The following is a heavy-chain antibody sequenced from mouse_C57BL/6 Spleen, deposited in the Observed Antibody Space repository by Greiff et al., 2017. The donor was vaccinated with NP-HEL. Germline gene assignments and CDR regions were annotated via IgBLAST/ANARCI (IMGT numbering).Heavy chain of an antibody. CDR3: ARYDYIRYFDV. V-gene: IGHV1-52*01. D-gene: IGHD2-4*01. Sequence: VQLQQPGAELVRPGSSVKLSCKASGYTFTSYWMHWVKQRPIQGLEWIGNIDPSDSETHYNQKFKDKATLTVDKSSSTAYMQLSSLTSEDSAVYYCARYDYIRYFDVWGTGTTVTVSS. J-gene: IGHJ1*03. CDR2: IDPSDSET. CDR1: GYTFTSYW.